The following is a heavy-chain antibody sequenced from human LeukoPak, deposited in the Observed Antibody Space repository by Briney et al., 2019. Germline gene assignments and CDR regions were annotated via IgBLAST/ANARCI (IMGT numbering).Heavy chain of an antibody. V-gene: IGHV4-4*07. CDR2: IYTSGST. CDR1: GGSFSGYY. D-gene: IGHD6-19*01. CDR3: ARDSRLGYSSAL. J-gene: IGHJ4*02. Sequence: SETLSLTCAVSGGSFSGYYWTWIRQPPGKGLEWIGRIYTSGSTNYNPSLNSRVTMSVDTSKNQFSLNLSSVTAADTAVYYCARDSRLGYSSALWGQGTLVTVSS.